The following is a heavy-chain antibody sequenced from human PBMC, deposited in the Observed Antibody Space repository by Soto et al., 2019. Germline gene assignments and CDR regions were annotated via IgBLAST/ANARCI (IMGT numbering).Heavy chain of an antibody. CDR2: IYWDDDK. CDR1: GFSLTTSGVG. J-gene: IGHJ4*02. CDR3: AHRVLRTVFGLVTTTAIYFDF. V-gene: IGHV2-5*02. Sequence: QITLNESGPTQVKPRQTLTLTCTFSGFSLTTSGVGVGWIRQSPGKAPEWLALIYWDDDKRYSPSLKSRLTITKDTAKNQGVLTRADLDPADTATYSCAHRVLRTVFGLVTTTAIYFDFWGQGAPVAVSS. D-gene: IGHD3-3*01.